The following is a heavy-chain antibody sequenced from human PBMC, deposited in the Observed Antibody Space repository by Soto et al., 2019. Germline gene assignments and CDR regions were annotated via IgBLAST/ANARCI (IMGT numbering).Heavy chain of an antibody. CDR2: IHPSGSP. V-gene: IGHV4-34*01. CDR1: GGSLSDYY. J-gene: IGHJ6*02. CDR3: ARGRDAYKLGNV. Sequence: QVQLQQWGAGLLKPSETLSLTCAVYGGSLSDYYWSWIRQSPGKGLECIGEIHPSGSPHYSPSLISRVTTSVDPSKNQCSPRLTSVTAADTAVYYCARGRDAYKLGNVWGPGTTVTVSS. D-gene: IGHD1-1*01.